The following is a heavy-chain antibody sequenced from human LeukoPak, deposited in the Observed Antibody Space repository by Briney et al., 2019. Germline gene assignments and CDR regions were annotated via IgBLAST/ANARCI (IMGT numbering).Heavy chain of an antibody. Sequence: PGGSLRLSCAASGFTFSSYWMSWVRQAPGKGLEWVANIKQDGSEKYYVDSVKGRFTISRDNAKNSLYLQMNSLRAEDTAVYYCARSPLYYGSGSYYMGLYYYYYMDVWGKGTAVTVSS. D-gene: IGHD3-10*01. CDR1: GFTFSSYW. CDR2: IKQDGSEK. V-gene: IGHV3-7*01. CDR3: ARSPLYYGSGSYYMGLYYYYYMDV. J-gene: IGHJ6*03.